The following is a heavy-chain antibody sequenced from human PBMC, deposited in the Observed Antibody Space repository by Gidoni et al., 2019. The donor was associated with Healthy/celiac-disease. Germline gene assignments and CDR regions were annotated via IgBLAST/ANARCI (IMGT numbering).Heavy chain of an antibody. D-gene: IGHD1-26*01. Sequence: QVQLQQWGAGLLKPSETLSLTCAVYGGSFRGYYWSWIRQPPGKGLEWIGEINHSGSTNYNPSLKSRVTISVDTSKNQFSLKLSSVTAADTAVYYCARPGGGGSFPLDYWGQGTLVTVSS. CDR1: GGSFRGYY. CDR3: ARPGGGGSFPLDY. J-gene: IGHJ4*02. V-gene: IGHV4-34*01. CDR2: INHSGST.